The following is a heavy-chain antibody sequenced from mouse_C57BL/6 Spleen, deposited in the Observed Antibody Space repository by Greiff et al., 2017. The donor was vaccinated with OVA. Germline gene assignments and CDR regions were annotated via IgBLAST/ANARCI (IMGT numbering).Heavy chain of an antibody. CDR2: IWRGGST. V-gene: IGHV2-2*01. D-gene: IGHD1-1*01. CDR3: ARKAGVTTVVDWYFDV. CDR1: GFSLTSYG. Sequence: QVQLKESGPGLVQPSQSLSITCTVSGFSLTSYGVNWVRQSPGKGLEWLGVIWRGGSTDYNAAFISRLSISKDNSKSQVFFKMNSLQADDTAIYYCARKAGVTTVVDWYFDVWGTGTTVTVSS. J-gene: IGHJ1*03.